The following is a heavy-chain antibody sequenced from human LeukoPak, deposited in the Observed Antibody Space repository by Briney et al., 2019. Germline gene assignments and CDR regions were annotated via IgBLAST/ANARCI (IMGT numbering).Heavy chain of an antibody. V-gene: IGHV3-23*01. J-gene: IGHJ4*02. Sequence: GGSLRLSCVVSGFMFSNYSMSWVRQAPGKGLEWVSAISGSGGSTYYADSVKGRFTISRDNSKNTLYLQMNSLRAEDTAVYYCAKLVTMIVVVTYYFDYWGQGTLVTVSS. CDR3: AKLVTMIVVVTYYFDY. D-gene: IGHD3-22*01. CDR1: GFMFSNYS. CDR2: ISGSGGST.